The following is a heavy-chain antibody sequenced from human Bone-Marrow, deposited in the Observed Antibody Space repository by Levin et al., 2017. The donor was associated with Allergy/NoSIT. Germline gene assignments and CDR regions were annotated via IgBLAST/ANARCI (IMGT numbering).Heavy chain of an antibody. Sequence: PGGSLRLSCAASGFTFSSYGMHWVRQAPGKGLEWVAVIWYDGSNKYYADSVKGRFTISRDNSKNTLYLQMNSLRAEDTAVYYCARDVWDYIVATIPDYYYGMDVWGQGTTVTVSS. CDR1: GFTFSSYG. CDR2: IWYDGSNK. D-gene: IGHD5-12*01. CDR3: ARDVWDYIVATIPDYYYGMDV. J-gene: IGHJ6*02. V-gene: IGHV3-33*01.